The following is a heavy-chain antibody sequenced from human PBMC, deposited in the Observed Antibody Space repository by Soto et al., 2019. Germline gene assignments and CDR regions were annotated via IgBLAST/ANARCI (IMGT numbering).Heavy chain of an antibody. V-gene: IGHV1-69*13. CDR3: AKAGPITMVRGGYVDG. CDR1: GGTFSSYA. Sequence: VKVSCNASGGTFSSYAISWVRHAPGQGLEWMGGIIPIFGTANYAQKFQGRVTITADESTSTAYMELSSLRSEDTAVYYCAKAGPITMVRGGYVDGWGKGTTVTVS. CDR2: IIPIFGTA. J-gene: IGHJ6*03. D-gene: IGHD3-10*01.